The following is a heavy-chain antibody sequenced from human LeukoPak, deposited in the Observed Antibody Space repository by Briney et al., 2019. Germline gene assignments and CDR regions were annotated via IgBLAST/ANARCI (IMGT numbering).Heavy chain of an antibody. CDR3: ARTKNIAAAGAFDY. CDR1: GFTFSSYS. V-gene: IGHV3-21*01. D-gene: IGHD6-13*01. J-gene: IGHJ4*02. CDR2: ISSSSSYI. Sequence: GGSLRLSCAASGFTFSSYSMNWVRQAPRKGLEWVSSISSSSSYIYYADSVKGRFTISRDNAKNSLYLQMNSLRAEDTAVYYCARTKNIAAAGAFDYWGQGTLVTVSS.